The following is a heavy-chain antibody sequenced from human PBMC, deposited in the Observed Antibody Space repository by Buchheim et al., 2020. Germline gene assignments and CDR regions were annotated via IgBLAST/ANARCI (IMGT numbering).Heavy chain of an antibody. CDR3: TNRGAYYDSGVYFYVDY. CDR2: IKSKSAGGTT. CDR1: GFSFSNAW. V-gene: IGHV3-15*01. Sequence: EVRLVESGGVLVKPGGSLRLACTASGFSFSNAWMSWVRQAPGEGLEWVGRIKSKSAGGTTDYAAPVKGRFTISQDDSKHTVFLEMNNLKTEDTALYYCTNRGAYYDSGVYFYVDYWGRGTL. D-gene: IGHD3-22*01. J-gene: IGHJ4*02.